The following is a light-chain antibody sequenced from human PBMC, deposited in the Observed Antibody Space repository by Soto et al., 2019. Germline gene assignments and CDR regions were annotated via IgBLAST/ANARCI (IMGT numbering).Light chain of an antibody. V-gene: IGKV3-15*01. CDR1: QSVSSN. CDR3: QQYNIWPRT. CDR2: GAS. J-gene: IGKJ1*01. Sequence: EIVMTQSPATLSVSPGARSTLSCRASQSVSSNLAWSPPPPCPSPMLLIYGASTRATGIPDRFSGSGSGTEFTLTISSLQSEDFAVYYCQQYNIWPRTFGQGTKVDIK.